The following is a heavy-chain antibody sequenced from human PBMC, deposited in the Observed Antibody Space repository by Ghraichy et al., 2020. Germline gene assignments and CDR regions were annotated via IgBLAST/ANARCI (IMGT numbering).Heavy chain of an antibody. J-gene: IGHJ4*02. CDR3: AKWDSNSWGVD. CDR1: GFTFSSYA. V-gene: IGHV3-23*01. CDR2: ISDSGAGT. D-gene: IGHD6-13*01. Sequence: GESLNISCAASGFTFSSYAMSWVRQAPGKGLEWVSAISDSGAGTYYADSVKGRFTISRDNSKNTLYLQMNSLRAEDTAVYYCAKWDSNSWGVDWGQGTLVTVSS.